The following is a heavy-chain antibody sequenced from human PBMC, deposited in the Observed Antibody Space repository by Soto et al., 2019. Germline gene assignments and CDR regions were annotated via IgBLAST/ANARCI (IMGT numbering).Heavy chain of an antibody. J-gene: IGHJ6*02. Sequence: QVQLVESGGGVVQPGRSLRLSCAASGFTFSSYGMHWVRQAPGKGLEWVAVISYDGSNKYYADSVKGRFTISRDNSKNXLYLQMNGLRAEDTAVYYCAKGYGDYPYYYYGMDVWGQGTTVTVSS. CDR3: AKGYGDYPYYYYGMDV. V-gene: IGHV3-30*18. D-gene: IGHD4-17*01. CDR1: GFTFSSYG. CDR2: ISYDGSNK.